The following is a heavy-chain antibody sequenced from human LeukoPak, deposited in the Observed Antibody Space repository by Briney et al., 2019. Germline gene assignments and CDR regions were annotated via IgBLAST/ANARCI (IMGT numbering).Heavy chain of an antibody. J-gene: IGHJ4*02. CDR3: VKDGSGSYYTYYFDY. CDR2: ISSNGGST. V-gene: IGHV3-64D*06. Sequence: GGSLRLSCSASGFTFSRYAMHWVRQAPGKGLEYVSAISSNGGSTYYADSVKGRFTVSRDNSKNTLYLQMSSLRAEDTAVYYCVKDGSGSYYTYYFDYWGQGTLVTVSS. D-gene: IGHD3-10*01. CDR1: GFTFSRYA.